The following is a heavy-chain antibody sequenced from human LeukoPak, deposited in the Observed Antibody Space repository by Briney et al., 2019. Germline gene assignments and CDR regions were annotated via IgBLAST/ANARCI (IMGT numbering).Heavy chain of an antibody. V-gene: IGHV1-69*13. CDR2: IIPIFGTA. D-gene: IGHD5-12*01. J-gene: IGHJ6*03. Sequence: ASVKVSCKASGGTFSSYAISWVRQAPGQGLEWMGGIIPIFGTANYAQKFQGRVAITADESTSTAYMELSSLRSEDTAVYHCARDSIGYDSRLVYYYYYMDVWGKGTTVTVSS. CDR1: GGTFSSYA. CDR3: ARDSIGYDSRLVYYYYYMDV.